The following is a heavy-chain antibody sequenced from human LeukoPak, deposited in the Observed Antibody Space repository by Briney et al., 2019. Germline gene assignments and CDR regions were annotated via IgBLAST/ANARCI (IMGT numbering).Heavy chain of an antibody. V-gene: IGHV4-59*01. CDR3: ARGNVSLWFGELQNYYGMDV. J-gene: IGHJ6*02. CDR2: IHYTGSA. CDR1: GGSISTYY. D-gene: IGHD3-10*01. Sequence: PSETLSPTCTVSGGSISTYYWNWIRQPPGKGLEWIGYIHYTGSANYNPSLKSRVIISVYASKNQFSLKLTSVTAADTAVYYCARGNVSLWFGELQNYYGMDVWGQGTTVTVSS.